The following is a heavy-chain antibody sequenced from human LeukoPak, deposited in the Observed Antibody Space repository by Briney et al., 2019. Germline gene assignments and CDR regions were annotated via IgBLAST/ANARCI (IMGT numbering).Heavy chain of an antibody. CDR1: GYTFTNYA. CDR2: INTDNGNT. V-gene: IGHV1-3*04. CDR3: ARAHWEYSGYDSGPTIDY. Sequence: EASVKVSCKASGYTFTNYAMHWVRQAPGQRLEWMGWINTDNGNTQYSQRFQGRVTITRDTSASTAYMGLSSLRSEDTAVYYCARAHWEYSGYDSGPTIDYWGQGTLVTVSS. D-gene: IGHD5-12*01. J-gene: IGHJ4*02.